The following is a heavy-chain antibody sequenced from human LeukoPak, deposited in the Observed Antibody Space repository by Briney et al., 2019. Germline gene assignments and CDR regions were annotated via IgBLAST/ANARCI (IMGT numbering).Heavy chain of an antibody. CDR1: GFTFTDYY. J-gene: IGHJ4*02. CDR2: ISSSGSML. D-gene: IGHD6-13*01. Sequence: PGGSLRLSCTVSGFTFTDYYMSWVRQAPGKGLEWVSYISSSGSMLHYADSVEGRFTISRDNAKNSLYLQMSSLRVEDAAVYYCTRRPYSSSWYYFDYWGQGTLVTVSS. V-gene: IGHV3-11*04. CDR3: TRRPYSSSWYYFDY.